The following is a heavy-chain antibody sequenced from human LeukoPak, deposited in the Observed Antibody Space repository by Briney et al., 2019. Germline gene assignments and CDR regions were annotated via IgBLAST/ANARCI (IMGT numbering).Heavy chain of an antibody. J-gene: IGHJ4*02. CDR2: ISSSSSYI. D-gene: IGHD3-3*01. V-gene: IGHV3-21*01. CDR1: GFTFSSYS. Sequence: GGSLRLSCAASGFTFSSYSMNWVRQAPGKGLEWVSSISSSSSYIYYADSVKGRFTISRDNAKNSLYLQMNSLRAEGTAVYYCARAGAFVAHYRFLWSYWGQGTLVTVSS. CDR3: ARAGAFVAHYRFLWSY.